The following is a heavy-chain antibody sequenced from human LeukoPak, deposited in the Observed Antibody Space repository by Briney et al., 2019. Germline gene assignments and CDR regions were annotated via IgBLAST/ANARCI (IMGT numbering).Heavy chain of an antibody. Sequence: PSETLSLTCAVYGGSFSGYYWSWIRQPPGKGLEWIGEINHSGSTNYNPSLKSRVTISVDTSKNQFSLKLSSVTAADTAVYYCARGGKHDRLVNEYYDFWSGYYTGVHHRYEKKEGNWFDPWGQGTLVTVSS. CDR1: GGSFSGYY. D-gene: IGHD3-3*01. J-gene: IGHJ5*02. V-gene: IGHV4-34*01. CDR3: ARGGKHDRLVNEYYDFWSGYYTGVHHRYEKKEGNWFDP. CDR2: INHSGST.